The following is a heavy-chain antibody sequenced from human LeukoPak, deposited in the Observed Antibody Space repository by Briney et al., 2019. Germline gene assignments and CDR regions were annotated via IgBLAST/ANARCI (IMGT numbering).Heavy chain of an antibody. V-gene: IGHV3-48*01. CDR3: ARDTYGSGSYYNAPLDY. CDR1: GFTFSSYS. J-gene: IGHJ4*02. Sequence: GGSLRLSCAASGFTFSSYSMNWVRQAPGKGLEWVSYISSGGSSIYYADSVKGRFTISRDNAKNSLYLQMNSLRAEDTAVYYCARDTYGSGSYYNAPLDYWGQGTLVAVSS. CDR2: ISSGGSSI. D-gene: IGHD3-10*01.